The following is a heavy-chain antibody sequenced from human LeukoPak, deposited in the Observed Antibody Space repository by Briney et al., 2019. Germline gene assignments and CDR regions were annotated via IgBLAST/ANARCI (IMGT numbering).Heavy chain of an antibody. J-gene: IGHJ6*02. D-gene: IGHD6-13*01. Sequence: GGSLRLSCAASGFTFSSYDMHWVRHATGKGREWVSAIGTAGDTYYPGSVKGRFTISRENAKNSLYLQMNSLRAGDTAVYYCAGAAGTFFKGMDVWGQGTTVTVSS. CDR1: GFTFSSYD. CDR2: IGTAGDT. V-gene: IGHV3-13*01. CDR3: AGAAGTFFKGMDV.